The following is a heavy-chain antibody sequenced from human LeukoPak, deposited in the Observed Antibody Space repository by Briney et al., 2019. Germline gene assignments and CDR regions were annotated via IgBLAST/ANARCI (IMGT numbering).Heavy chain of an antibody. D-gene: IGHD3-22*01. CDR2: IYYSGST. J-gene: IGHJ6*03. Sequence: SETLSLTCTVSGGSISSYYWSWIRQPPGKGLEWIGYIYYSGSTNYNPSLKSRVTISVDTSKNQFSLKLSSVTAADTAAYYCARDHYYDSSGPNYCMDVWGKGTTVTVSS. V-gene: IGHV4-59*01. CDR3: ARDHYYDSSGPNYCMDV. CDR1: GGSISSYY.